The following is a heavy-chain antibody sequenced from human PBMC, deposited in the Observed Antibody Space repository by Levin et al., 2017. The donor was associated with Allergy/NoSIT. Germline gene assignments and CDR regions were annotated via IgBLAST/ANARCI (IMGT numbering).Heavy chain of an antibody. CDR3: ARIPHLGYNYGFYYGMDV. CDR2: IDWDDDK. J-gene: IGHJ6*02. Sequence: VSGPTLVKPTQTLTLTCTFSGFSLTTSGMCVSWIRQPPGKALEWLARIDWDDDKYYSTSLKTRLTISKDTSKNQVVLTMTNMDPVDTATYYCARIPHLGYNYGFYYGMDVWGQGTTVTVSS. D-gene: IGHD5-18*01. CDR1: GFSLTTSGMC. V-gene: IGHV2-70*11.